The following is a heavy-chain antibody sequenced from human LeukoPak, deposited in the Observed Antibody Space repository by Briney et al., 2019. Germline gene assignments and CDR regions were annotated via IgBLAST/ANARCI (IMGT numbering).Heavy chain of an antibody. J-gene: IGHJ4*02. CDR2: IRYDESQI. V-gene: IGHV3-30*02. CDR1: GFSVSASY. CDR3: TKHSVADYFAS. Sequence: GGSLRLSRAASGFSVSASYMSWVRQAPGKGLEWVAFIRYDESQIYYADSVEGRFTISRDNSKNTLYLQMNTLRVEDTAVYYCTKHSVADYFASWGQGTLVTVSS. D-gene: IGHD6-19*01.